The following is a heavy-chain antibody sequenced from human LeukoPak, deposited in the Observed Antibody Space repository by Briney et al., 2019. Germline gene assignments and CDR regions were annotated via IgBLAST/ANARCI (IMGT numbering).Heavy chain of an antibody. CDR2: MYRSGST. CDR1: GFIFRSHW. J-gene: IGHJ6*02. Sequence: PGGSLRLSCAASGFIFRSHWMHWVRQAPGKGLEWVSVMYRSGSTYYADSVKGRFTISRHNSKNTVYLLMNSLRVEDTAVYYCARDAGHSSSSPLDVWGQGTTVTVSS. V-gene: IGHV3-53*04. D-gene: IGHD6-6*01. CDR3: ARDAGHSSSSPLDV.